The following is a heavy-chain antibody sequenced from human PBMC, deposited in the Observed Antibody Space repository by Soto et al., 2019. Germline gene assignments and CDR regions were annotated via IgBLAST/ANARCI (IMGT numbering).Heavy chain of an antibody. CDR3: ARAVGGYLYYFDY. Sequence: KPSETLSLTCTVSGGSISSGDYYWSWIRQPPGKGLEWIGYIYYSGSTYYNPSLKSRVTISVDTSKNQFSLKLSSVTAADTAVYYCARAVGGYLYYFDYWGQGTLVTVSS. V-gene: IGHV4-30-4*01. CDR1: GGSISSGDYY. J-gene: IGHJ4*02. D-gene: IGHD3-16*02. CDR2: IYYSGST.